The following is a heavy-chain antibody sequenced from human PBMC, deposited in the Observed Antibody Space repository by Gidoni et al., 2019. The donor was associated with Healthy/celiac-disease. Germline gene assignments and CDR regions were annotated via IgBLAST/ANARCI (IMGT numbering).Heavy chain of an antibody. CDR3: ARGGPYSSGGNFDY. CDR1: GGSFSGYY. J-gene: IGHJ4*02. Sequence: QAQLQQWGAGLLKPSETLSLTCAVYGGSFSGYYWSWIRQTPGKGLEWIGEINHSGSTNYNPSLKSRVTISVDTSKNQFSLKLSSVTAADTAVYYCARGGPYSSGGNFDYWGQGTLVTVSS. V-gene: IGHV4-34*01. CDR2: INHSGST. D-gene: IGHD6-19*01.